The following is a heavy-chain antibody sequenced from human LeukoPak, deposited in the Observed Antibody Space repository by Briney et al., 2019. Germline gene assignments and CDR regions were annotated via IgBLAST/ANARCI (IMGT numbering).Heavy chain of an antibody. V-gene: IGHV4-39*01. J-gene: IGHJ3*02. CDR2: IYYSGST. D-gene: IGHD1-26*01. Sequence: SETLSLTCTVSGGSISSSSYYWGWIRQPPGKGLEWIGSIYYSGSTYYNPSLKSRVTISVDTSKNQFSLKLSSVTAADTAVYYCARPEGGSYGYAFDIWGQGTMVTVSS. CDR3: ARPEGGSYGYAFDI. CDR1: GGSISSSSYY.